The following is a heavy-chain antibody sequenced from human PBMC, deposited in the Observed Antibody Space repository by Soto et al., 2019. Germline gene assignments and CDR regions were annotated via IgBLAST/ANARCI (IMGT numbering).Heavy chain of an antibody. CDR1: GGTFSSYA. CDR3: ARGRLELRGDYYYGMDV. V-gene: IGHV1-69*06. J-gene: IGHJ6*02. Sequence: QVQLVQSGAEVKKPGSSVKVSCKASGGTFSSYAISWVRQAPGQGLEWMGGIIPIFGTANYAQKFQGRVTITADKSTSTAYMELSSLRSEDTAVHYCARGRLELRGDYYYGMDVWGQGTTVTVSS. CDR2: IIPIFGTA. D-gene: IGHD1-7*01.